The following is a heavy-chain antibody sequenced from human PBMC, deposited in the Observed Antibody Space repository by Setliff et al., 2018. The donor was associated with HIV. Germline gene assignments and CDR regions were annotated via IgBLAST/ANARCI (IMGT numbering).Heavy chain of an antibody. V-gene: IGHV3-21*01. CDR3: ARDLGGYCSGGGCYD. D-gene: IGHD2-15*01. CDR2: ISSSSSYI. J-gene: IGHJ4*02. CDR1: GFTFSSYS. Sequence: GGSLRLSCAASGFTFSSYSMNWVRQAPGKGLEWVSSISSSSSYIYYADSVKGRFTISRDNAKNSLYLQINSLRAEDTAVYYCARDLGGYCSGGGCYDWGQGTLVTVSS.